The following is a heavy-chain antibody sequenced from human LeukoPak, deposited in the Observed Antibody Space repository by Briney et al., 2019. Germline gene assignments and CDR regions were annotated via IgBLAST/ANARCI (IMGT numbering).Heavy chain of an antibody. V-gene: IGHV1-18*01. Sequence: ASVKVSCKASGYTFTSYGISWVRQAPGQGLEWMGWISAYNGNTNYAQKLQGRVTMTTDTSTSTAYMELRSLRSDDTAVYYCARDPYDSSGGDRFDNWGQGTLVTVSS. CDR2: ISAYNGNT. CDR1: GYTFTSYG. D-gene: IGHD3-22*01. CDR3: ARDPYDSSGGDRFDN. J-gene: IGHJ4*02.